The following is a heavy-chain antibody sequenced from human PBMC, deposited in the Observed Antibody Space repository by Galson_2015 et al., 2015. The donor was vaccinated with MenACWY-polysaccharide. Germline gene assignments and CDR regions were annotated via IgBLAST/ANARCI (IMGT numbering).Heavy chain of an antibody. D-gene: IGHD1-26*01. CDR3: ARDGSRGGVGASDH. CDR2: IKQDGSEK. CDR1: GFTFSTYW. J-gene: IGHJ4*02. V-gene: IGHV3-7*05. Sequence: SLRLSCAASGFTFSTYWMSWVRQAPGKGLEWVANIKQDGSEKNYVQFVKGRFTISRDNAKNSLYLQVNSLRAEDTAVYYCARDGSRGGVGASDHWGQGTLVTVSS.